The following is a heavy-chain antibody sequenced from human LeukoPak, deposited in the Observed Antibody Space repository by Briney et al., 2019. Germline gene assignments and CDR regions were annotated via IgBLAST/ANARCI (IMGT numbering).Heavy chain of an antibody. J-gene: IGHJ5*02. CDR3: ARGGQQLVEPFDP. CDR2: IYPGDSDT. CDR1: GYIFTSYW. V-gene: IGHV5-51*01. D-gene: IGHD6-13*01. Sequence: GESLQISCKGSGYIFTSYWIGWVRQLPGKGLEWMGIIYPGDSDTRYSPSFQGQVTISADKSISTAYLQWSSLKASDTAMYYCARGGQQLVEPFDPWGQGTLVTVSS.